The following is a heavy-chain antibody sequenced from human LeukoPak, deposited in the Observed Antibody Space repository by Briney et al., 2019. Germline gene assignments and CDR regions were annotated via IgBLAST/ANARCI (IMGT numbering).Heavy chain of an antibody. J-gene: IGHJ4*02. CDR3: ARDLPSPGISVADDY. CDR2: INPNSGGT. CDR1: GYNFIGYY. Sequence: EASVKVSCKASGYNFIGYYMFWLRQAPGQGLEWMGRINPNSGGTNYAQKFQGRVTMTRDTSITTAYMELSSLGSDDTAVYYCARDLPSPGISVADDYWGQGTLVTVSS. V-gene: IGHV1-2*06. D-gene: IGHD6-19*01.